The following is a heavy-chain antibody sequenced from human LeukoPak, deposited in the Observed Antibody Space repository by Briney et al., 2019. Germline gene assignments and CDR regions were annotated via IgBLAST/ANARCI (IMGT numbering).Heavy chain of an antibody. CDR2: ISAYNGNT. CDR3: ARDRGVGSSSWYSFDY. Sequence: EASVKVSCKASGYXFTSYGISWVRQAPGQGLEWMGWISAYNGNTNYAQKLQGRVTMTTDTSTSTAYMELRSLRSDDTAVYYCARDRGVGSSSWYSFDYWGQGTLVTVSS. V-gene: IGHV1-18*01. CDR1: GYXFTSYG. D-gene: IGHD6-13*01. J-gene: IGHJ4*02.